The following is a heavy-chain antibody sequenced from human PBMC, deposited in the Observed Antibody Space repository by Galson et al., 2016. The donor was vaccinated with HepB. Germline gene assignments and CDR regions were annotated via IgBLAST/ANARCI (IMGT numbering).Heavy chain of an antibody. Sequence: SVKVSCKASGGTFSSYAISWVRQAPGQGLEWMGGIIPKFGTASHVEKFQGRVTITADESTSTAYMELISLRFEDTAVYYCAREDEVLSFRDYGDSDHRHGGFDIWGQGTLVTVSS. V-gene: IGHV1-69*13. D-gene: IGHD4-17*01. CDR1: GGTFSSYA. CDR3: AREDEVLSFRDYGDSDHRHGGFDI. J-gene: IGHJ3*02. CDR2: IIPKFGTA.